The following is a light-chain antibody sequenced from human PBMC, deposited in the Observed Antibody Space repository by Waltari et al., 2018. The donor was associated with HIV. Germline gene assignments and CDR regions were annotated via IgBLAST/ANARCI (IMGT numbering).Light chain of an antibody. V-gene: IGKV3-15*01. CDR1: QGVSIN. CDR3: QQYNDWPLT. Sequence: EVVMTQSPATLSVSPGERATLSCRASQGVSINLAWHQQKPGQAPRLLIYGASTRATGIPARFNGSGAGTEFTLTISSLQSEDFAVYYCQQYNDWPLTFGGGTKVEIK. CDR2: GAS. J-gene: IGKJ4*01.